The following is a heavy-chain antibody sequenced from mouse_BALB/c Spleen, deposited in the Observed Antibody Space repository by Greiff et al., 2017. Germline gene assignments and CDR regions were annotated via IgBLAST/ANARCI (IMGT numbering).Heavy chain of an antibody. Sequence: LVESGAELVKPGASVKMSCKASGYTFTSYVMHWVKQKPGQGLEWIGYINPYNDGTKYNEKFKGKATLTSDKSSSTAYMELSSLTSEDSAVYYCARSGNYAWYFDVWGAGTTVTVSS. J-gene: IGHJ1*01. V-gene: IGHV1-14*01. CDR2: INPYNDGT. D-gene: IGHD2-1*01. CDR3: ARSGNYAWYFDV. CDR1: GYTFTSYV.